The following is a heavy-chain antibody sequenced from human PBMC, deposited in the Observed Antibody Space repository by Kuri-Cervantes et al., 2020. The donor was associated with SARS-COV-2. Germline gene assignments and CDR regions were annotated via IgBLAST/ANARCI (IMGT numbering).Heavy chain of an antibody. CDR2: IYYDGST. CDR3: ARASTSFDD. Sequence: ETLSLTCTVSGGSISSYYWSWIRQPPGKGLEWIGHIYYDGSTNYKTSLKGRVTISLDTSKNQFSLKVDSVTAADTAVYYCARASTSFDDWGHGTLVTVSS. J-gene: IGHJ4*01. CDR1: GGSISSYY. V-gene: IGHV4-59*01.